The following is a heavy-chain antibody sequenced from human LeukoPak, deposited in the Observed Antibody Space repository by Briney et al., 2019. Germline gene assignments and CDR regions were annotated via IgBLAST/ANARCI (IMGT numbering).Heavy chain of an antibody. CDR2: VDPEDGET. J-gene: IGHJ3*02. Sequence: GASVKVSCKVSGYTLTELSMHWVRQAPGKGLEWMGSVDPEDGETIYTQKFQGRVTMTEDTSTGTVYMELSSLRSEDTAMYYCASRKGRDGYNYNDAFDIWGQGTMVTVSS. D-gene: IGHD5-24*01. V-gene: IGHV1-24*01. CDR3: ASRKGRDGYNYNDAFDI. CDR1: GYTLTELS.